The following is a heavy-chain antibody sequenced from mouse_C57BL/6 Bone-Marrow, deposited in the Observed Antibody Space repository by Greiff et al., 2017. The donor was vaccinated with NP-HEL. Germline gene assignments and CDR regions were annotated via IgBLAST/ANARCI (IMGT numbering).Heavy chain of an antibody. CDR1: GFTFSDYY. J-gene: IGHJ2*01. CDR3: ARHGNYVPFDY. V-gene: IGHV5-12*01. CDR2: ISNGGGST. D-gene: IGHD2-1*01. Sequence: EVQVVESGGGLVQPGGSLKLSCASSGFTFSDYYMYWVRQTPEKRLEWVAYISNGGGSTYYPDTVKGRFTISRDNAKNTLYLQMSRLKSEDTAMYYCARHGNYVPFDYWGQGTTLTVSS.